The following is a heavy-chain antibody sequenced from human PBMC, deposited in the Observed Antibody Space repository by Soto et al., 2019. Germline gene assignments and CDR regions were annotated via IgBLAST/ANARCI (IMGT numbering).Heavy chain of an antibody. V-gene: IGHV3-30*18. CDR1: GFTFSSFG. CDR3: AKDISDCSGGSGYSDNYYYGMDV. D-gene: IGHD2-15*01. Sequence: QVQLVESGGGVVQPGRSLRLSCAAPGFTFSSFGMHWVRQAPGKGLEWVAFISYDGRKKYYADSVKGRFTISRDNSKNTLYLQMNSLRADDTAVHYCAKDISDCSGGSGYSDNYYYGMDVWGQGTTVTVSS. CDR2: ISYDGRKK. J-gene: IGHJ6*01.